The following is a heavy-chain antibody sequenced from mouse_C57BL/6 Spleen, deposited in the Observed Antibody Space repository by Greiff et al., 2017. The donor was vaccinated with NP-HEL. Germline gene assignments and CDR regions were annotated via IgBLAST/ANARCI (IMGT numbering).Heavy chain of an antibody. V-gene: IGHV1-26*01. J-gene: IGHJ2*01. Sequence: EVQLQQSGPELVKPGASVKISCKASGYTFTDYYMNWVKQSHGKSLEWIGDINPNNGGTSYNQKFKGKATLTVDKSSSTAYMELRSLTSEDSAVXYCARTNFYGSRNFDYWGQGTTLTVSS. D-gene: IGHD1-1*01. CDR2: INPNNGGT. CDR1: GYTFTDYY. CDR3: ARTNFYGSRNFDY.